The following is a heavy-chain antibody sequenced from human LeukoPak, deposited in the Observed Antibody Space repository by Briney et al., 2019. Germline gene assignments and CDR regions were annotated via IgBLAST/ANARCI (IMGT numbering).Heavy chain of an antibody. J-gene: IGHJ4*02. V-gene: IGHV4-30-4*01. CDR3: ARAGYTAMDPRVDY. D-gene: IGHD5-18*01. Sequence: SQTLSLTCTVPGGSISSGDYYWSWIRQPPGKGLEWIGYIYYSGSTYYNPSLKSRVTISVDTSKNQFSLKLSSVTAADTAVYYCARAGYTAMDPRVDYWGQGTLVTVSS. CDR1: GGSISSGDYY. CDR2: IYYSGST.